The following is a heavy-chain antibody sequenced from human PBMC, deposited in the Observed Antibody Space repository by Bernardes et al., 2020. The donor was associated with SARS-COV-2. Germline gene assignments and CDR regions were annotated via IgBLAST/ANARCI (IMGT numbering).Heavy chain of an antibody. D-gene: IGHD3-10*01. J-gene: IGHJ4*02. CDR2: IYWDDDK. CDR1: GFSLSTSGVG. Sequence: SGPTLVKPTQTLTLTCTFSGFSLSTSGVGVGWIRQPPGKALEWLALIYWDDDKRYSPSLKSRLTITKDTSKNQVVLTMTNMDPVDTATYYCAHEEGFSPYYDSYYFDYWGQGTLVTVSS. V-gene: IGHV2-5*02. CDR3: AHEEGFSPYYDSYYFDY.